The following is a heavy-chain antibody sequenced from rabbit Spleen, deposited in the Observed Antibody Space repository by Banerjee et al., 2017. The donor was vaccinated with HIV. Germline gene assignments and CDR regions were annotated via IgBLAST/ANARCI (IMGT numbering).Heavy chain of an antibody. CDR1: GFSFSGGYD. CDR3: SRNRDL. V-gene: IGHV1S45*01. J-gene: IGHJ4*01. CDR2: IYSSSGDT. Sequence: QEQLVESGGGLVKPGASLALTCTASGFSFSGGYDMCWVRQAPGKGLEWIACIYSSSGDTRYANWAKGRFTISKSSSTTVTLQMTSLTAADTATYFCSRNRDLWGPGTLVTVS.